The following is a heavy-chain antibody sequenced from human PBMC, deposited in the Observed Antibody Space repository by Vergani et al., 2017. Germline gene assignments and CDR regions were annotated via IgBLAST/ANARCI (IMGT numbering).Heavy chain of an antibody. CDR2: INAGNGNT. CDR3: AREGIVGATYFDY. V-gene: IGHV1-3*01. Sequence: QVQLVQSGAEVKKPGASVKVSCKASGYTFTSYAMHWVRQAPGQRLEWMGWINAGNGNTKYSQKFQGRVTITRDTSASTAYMELSSLRSEDTAVYYCAREGIVGATYFDYWGQGTLVTVSS. D-gene: IGHD1-26*01. CDR1: GYTFTSYA. J-gene: IGHJ4*02.